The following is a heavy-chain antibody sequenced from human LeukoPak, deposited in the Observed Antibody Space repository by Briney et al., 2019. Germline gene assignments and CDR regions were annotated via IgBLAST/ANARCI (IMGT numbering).Heavy chain of an antibody. CDR2: ISGSGGST. CDR3: AKSDSRGVITRSAVDY. Sequence: GGSLRLSCAASGFTFSSYAMSWVRQAPGKGLEWVSAISGSGGSTYYADSVKGRFTISRDNSKNTLYLQMNSLRAEDTAVYYCAKSDSRGVITRSAVDYWGQGTLVTVSS. J-gene: IGHJ4*02. CDR1: GFTFSSYA. D-gene: IGHD2-15*01. V-gene: IGHV3-23*01.